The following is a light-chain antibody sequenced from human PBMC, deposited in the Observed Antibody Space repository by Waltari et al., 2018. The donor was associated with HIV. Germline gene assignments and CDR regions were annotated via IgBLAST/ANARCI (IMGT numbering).Light chain of an antibody. V-gene: IGKV4-1*01. CDR3: QQYYSTPWT. Sequence: DIVMTQSPDSLAVSLGERATINCKSSQNVLYSSNNKNYVVWYQQKPGQPPKLLIYWASTRESGVADRFSGSGSGTDFTLTISSLQADDEAVYYCQQYYSTPWTFGQGTRVEIK. CDR1: QNVLYSSNNKNY. J-gene: IGKJ1*01. CDR2: WAS.